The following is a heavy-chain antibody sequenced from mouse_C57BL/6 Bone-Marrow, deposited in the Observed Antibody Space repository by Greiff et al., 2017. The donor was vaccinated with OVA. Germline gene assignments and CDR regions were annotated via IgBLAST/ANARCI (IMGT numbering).Heavy chain of an antibody. Sequence: QVQLQQPGAELVRPGTSVKLSCKASGYTFTSYWMHWVKQRPGQGLEWIGVIDPSDSYTNYNQKFKGKATLTVDTSSSTAYMQLSSLTSEDSAVYYCAREITNWFAYWGQGTLVTVSA. V-gene: IGHV1-59*01. CDR1: GYTFTSYW. CDR3: AREITNWFAY. J-gene: IGHJ3*01. D-gene: IGHD1-1*01. CDR2: IDPSDSYT.